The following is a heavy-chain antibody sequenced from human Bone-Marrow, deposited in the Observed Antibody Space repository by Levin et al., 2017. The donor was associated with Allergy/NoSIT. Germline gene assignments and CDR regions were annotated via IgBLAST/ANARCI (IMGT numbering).Heavy chain of an antibody. CDR1: GGSISSSSYY. CDR3: ARIIQLWSRNWFDP. V-gene: IGHV4-39*01. J-gene: IGHJ5*02. D-gene: IGHD5-18*01. Sequence: SETLSLTCTVSGGSISSSSYYWGWIRQPPGKGLEWIGSIYYSGSTYYNPSLKSRVTISVDTSKNQFSLKLSSVTAADTAVYYCARIIQLWSRNWFDPWGQGTLVTVSS. CDR2: IYYSGST.